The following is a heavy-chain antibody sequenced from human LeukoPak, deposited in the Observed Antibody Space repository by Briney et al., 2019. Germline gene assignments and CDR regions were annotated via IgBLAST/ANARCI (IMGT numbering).Heavy chain of an antibody. CDR3: ARDSGYDSNWFDP. V-gene: IGHV1-69*13. D-gene: IGHD5-12*01. J-gene: IGHJ5*02. CDR2: IIPIFGTA. Sequence: ASVKVSCKASGGTFSSYAISWVRQAPGQGLEWMGGIIPIFGTANYAQKFQGRVTITAGESTSTAYMELSSLRSEDTAVYYCARDSGYDSNWFDPWGQGTLVTVSS. CDR1: GGTFSSYA.